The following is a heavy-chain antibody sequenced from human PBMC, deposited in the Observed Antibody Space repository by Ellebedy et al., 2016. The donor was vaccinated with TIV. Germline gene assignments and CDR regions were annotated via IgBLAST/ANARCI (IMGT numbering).Heavy chain of an antibody. CDR3: VRRRLSGSFDYFDY. CDR1: GGSISGDH. J-gene: IGHJ4*02. CDR2: DGGST. Sequence: MPSETLSLTCSVSGGSISGDHWSWIRQPPGKGLARIGNDGGSTYYNPSLNSRVTVSVDTFKNQFALQLNSVTAADTAVYYCVRRRLSGSFDYFDYWGQGTLVTVSS. D-gene: IGHD1-26*01. V-gene: IGHV4-59*08.